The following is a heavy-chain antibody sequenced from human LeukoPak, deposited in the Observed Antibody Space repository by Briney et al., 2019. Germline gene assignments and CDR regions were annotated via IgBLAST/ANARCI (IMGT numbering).Heavy chain of an antibody. CDR2: ISSSSSYI. D-gene: IGHD1-26*01. Sequence: GGSLRLSCAASGFTFSSYSMNWVRQAPGKGLEWVSSISSSSSYIYYADSVKGRFTISRDNAKNSLYLQMNSLRAEGTAVYYCARSRRGWELLSYWGQGTLVTVSS. V-gene: IGHV3-21*01. CDR3: ARSRRGWELLSY. J-gene: IGHJ4*02. CDR1: GFTFSSYS.